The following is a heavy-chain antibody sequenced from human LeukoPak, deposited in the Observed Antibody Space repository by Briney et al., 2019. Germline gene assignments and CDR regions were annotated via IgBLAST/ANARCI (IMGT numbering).Heavy chain of an antibody. CDR3: ARDFEDSDYYYYYMDV. V-gene: IGHV3-7*01. Sequence: GGSLSLSCAASGFTFSSYWMSWVRQAPGKGLEWVANIKQDGSEKYYVDSVKGRFTISRDNAKNSLYLQMNSLRAEDTAVYYCARDFEDSDYYYYYMDVWGKGTTVTVSS. D-gene: IGHD2-15*01. J-gene: IGHJ6*03. CDR1: GFTFSSYW. CDR2: IKQDGSEK.